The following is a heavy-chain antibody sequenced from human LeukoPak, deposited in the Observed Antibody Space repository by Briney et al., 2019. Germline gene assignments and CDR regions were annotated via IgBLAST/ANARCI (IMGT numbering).Heavy chain of an antibody. V-gene: IGHV3-53*01. CDR2: IYSGGST. CDR3: ARADLFYSPYGMDV. Sequence: GGSLRLSCAASGFTVSSNYMSWVRQAPGKGLEWVSVIYSGGSTYYADSVKGRFTISRDNSKNTLYLQMNSLRAEDTAVYYCARADLFYSPYGMDVWGQGTTVTVSS. J-gene: IGHJ6*02. CDR1: GFTVSSNY. D-gene: IGHD2/OR15-2a*01.